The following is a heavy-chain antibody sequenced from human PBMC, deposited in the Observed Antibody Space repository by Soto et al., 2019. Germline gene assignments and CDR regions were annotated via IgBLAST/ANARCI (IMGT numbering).Heavy chain of an antibody. CDR2: ISSSSSYT. CDR1: GFTFSDYY. V-gene: IGHV3-11*06. D-gene: IGHD2-21*01. CDR3: ARGLGWRRGPFDF. Sequence: PGGSLRLSCAASGFTFSDYYMSWIRQAPGKGLEWVSYISSSSSYTSYADSVKGRFTISRDNAKNSPYLQMNSLGAEDTAVYYCARGLGWRRGPFDFWRQGTPVTVSS. J-gene: IGHJ4*02.